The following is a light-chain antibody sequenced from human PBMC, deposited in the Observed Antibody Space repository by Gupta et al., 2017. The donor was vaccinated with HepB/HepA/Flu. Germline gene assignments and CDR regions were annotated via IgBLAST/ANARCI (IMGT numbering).Light chain of an antibody. Sequence: EIVLTQSPGTLSLSPGERATLSCRASQNINSNSLAWYQQKFGQAPRLLIYAISTRATGIPDRFSGSGSGTDFTLSVSRLEPEDFAVYYCHQYGDPVRTFGQGTKVEAK. CDR3: HQYGDPVRT. J-gene: IGKJ1*01. V-gene: IGKV3-20*01. CDR2: AIS. CDR1: QNINSNS.